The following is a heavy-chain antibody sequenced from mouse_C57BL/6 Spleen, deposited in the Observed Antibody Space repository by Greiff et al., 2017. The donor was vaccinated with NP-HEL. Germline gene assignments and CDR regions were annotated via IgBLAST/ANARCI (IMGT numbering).Heavy chain of an antibody. CDR1: GFSLTSYG. V-gene: IGHV2-2*01. CDR3: ARNKDYDGSFDV. Sequence: VQLQQSGPGLVQPSPCLSLTCTVSGFSLTSYGVHWVRQSPGKGLEWLGVIWSGGSTDYNAAFISRLSISKDNSKGQFFFKMNSLQADDTAIYDCARNKDYDGSFDVWGTGTTVTVSS. D-gene: IGHD1-2*01. CDR2: IWSGGST. J-gene: IGHJ1*03.